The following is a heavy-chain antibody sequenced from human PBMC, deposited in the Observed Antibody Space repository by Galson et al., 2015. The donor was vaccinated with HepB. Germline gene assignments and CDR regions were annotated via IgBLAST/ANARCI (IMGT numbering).Heavy chain of an antibody. J-gene: IGHJ4*02. Sequence: SLRLSCAASGFTFSSYVMSWVRQAPGKGLEWVSSISASGGSTYYADSVKGRVTISRDNSRNTLYLQMNSLRAEDTAVYYCAKSKGASGSSFPFDYWGQGTLVTVSS. CDR1: GFTFSSYV. D-gene: IGHD6-19*01. CDR3: AKSKGASGSSFPFDY. CDR2: ISASGGST. V-gene: IGHV3-23*01.